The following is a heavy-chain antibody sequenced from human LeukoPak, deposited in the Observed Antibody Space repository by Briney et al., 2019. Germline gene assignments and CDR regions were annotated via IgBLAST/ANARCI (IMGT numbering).Heavy chain of an antibody. CDR2: IKSKTDGGTT. D-gene: IGHD3-10*01. CDR1: GFTFSNAW. CDR3: TTGRGMVRGSRYYYYGMDV. V-gene: IGHV3-15*01. Sequence: GGSLRLSCAASGFTFSNAWMSWVRQAPGKGLEWVGRIKSKTDGGTTDYAAPVKGRFTISRDDSKNTLYLQMNSLKTEDTAVYYFTTGRGMVRGSRYYYYGMDVWGQGTTVTVSS. J-gene: IGHJ6*02.